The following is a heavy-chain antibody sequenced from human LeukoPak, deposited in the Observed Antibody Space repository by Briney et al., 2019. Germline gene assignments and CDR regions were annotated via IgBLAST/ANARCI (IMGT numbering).Heavy chain of an antibody. J-gene: IGHJ5*02. Sequence: ASVKVSCKASGYTFTSYDINWVRQATGQGLEWMGWMNPNSGNTGYAQKFQGRVTMTRNTSISTAYMELSSLRSEDTAVYYCARAEIGNYENWFDPWGQGTLVTVSS. CDR3: ARAEIGNYENWFDP. CDR1: GYTFTSYD. V-gene: IGHV1-8*01. D-gene: IGHD1-7*01. CDR2: MNPNSGNT.